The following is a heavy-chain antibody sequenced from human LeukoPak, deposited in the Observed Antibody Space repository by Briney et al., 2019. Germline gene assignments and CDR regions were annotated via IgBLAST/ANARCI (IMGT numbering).Heavy chain of an antibody. CDR3: AKVLQMVREVTPFDY. D-gene: IGHD3-10*01. Sequence: GGSLRLSCAASGFTVSSNYISWVRQAPGKGLEWVSVIYVGGDTYYAGSVKGRFTISRDNFKNTLYLQMNSLRAEDTAVYYCAKVLQMVREVTPFDYWGQGTLVTVSS. CDR1: GFTVSSNY. V-gene: IGHV3-66*01. J-gene: IGHJ4*02. CDR2: IYVGGDT.